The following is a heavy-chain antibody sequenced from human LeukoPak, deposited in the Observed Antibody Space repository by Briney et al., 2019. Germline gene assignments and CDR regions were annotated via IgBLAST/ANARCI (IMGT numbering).Heavy chain of an antibody. J-gene: IGHJ4*01. V-gene: IGHV4-39*01. CDR2: IHYSGST. CDR3: ARYSSGWPLDY. CDR1: SGSISSTSYY. Sequence: PSETLSLTRSVSSGSISSTSYYWGWIRQPPGKGLEWIGRIHYSGSTSYNPSLKSRVTISVDTSKNQFSLKLSFVTAADTAMYYCARYSSGWPLDYWGHGSLVTVSS. D-gene: IGHD6-19*01.